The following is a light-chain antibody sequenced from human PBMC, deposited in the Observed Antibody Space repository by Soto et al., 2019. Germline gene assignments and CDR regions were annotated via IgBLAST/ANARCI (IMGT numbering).Light chain of an antibody. Sequence: QSALTQPRSVSGSPGQSVTNSCTGTSSDVGGYNYVSWYQQHPGKAPKLMIYDVSKRPSGVPDRFSGSKSGNTASLTISGLQAEDEADYYCCSYAGSYTFYVFGTGTKVTVL. CDR2: DVS. CDR3: CSYAGSYTFYV. J-gene: IGLJ1*01. CDR1: SSDVGGYNY. V-gene: IGLV2-11*01.